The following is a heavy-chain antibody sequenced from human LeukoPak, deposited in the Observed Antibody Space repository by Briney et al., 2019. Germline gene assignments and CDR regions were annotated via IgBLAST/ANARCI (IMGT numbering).Heavy chain of an antibody. CDR1: GFTFSSYS. Sequence: GGSLRLSCAASGFTFSSYSMNWVRQAPGKGRKWFSSISSSSSYIYYADPVKGRFTISRANPKISLYLQRTTWRPQDTAVYYCARGTILFGSGPGSQATTRYCSGGSCLEGPHYYYGMDVWGKGTTVTVSS. CDR2: ISSSSSYI. V-gene: IGHV3-21*01. CDR3: ARGTILFGSGPGSQATTRYCSGGSCLEGPHYYYGMDV. J-gene: IGHJ6*04. D-gene: IGHD2-15*01.